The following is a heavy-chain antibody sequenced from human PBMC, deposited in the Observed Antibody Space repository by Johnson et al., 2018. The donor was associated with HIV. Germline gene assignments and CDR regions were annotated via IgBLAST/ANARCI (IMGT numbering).Heavy chain of an antibody. Sequence: QMQLVESGGGVVQPGRSLGLSCAASGFTFSSYGMHGVRQAPGKGLEWVEVIWYEGSNKYYADSVKGRFTISRDNSKNTLYLQMNSLRAEDTAVYYCARAGGIFGVEDAFDIWGQGTMVTVSS. D-gene: IGHD3-3*01. CDR3: ARAGGIFGVEDAFDI. J-gene: IGHJ3*02. V-gene: IGHV3-33*01. CDR2: IWYEGSNK. CDR1: GFTFSSYG.